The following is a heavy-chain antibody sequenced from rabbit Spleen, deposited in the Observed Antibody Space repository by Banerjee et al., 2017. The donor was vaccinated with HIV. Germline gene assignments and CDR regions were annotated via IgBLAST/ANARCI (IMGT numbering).Heavy chain of an antibody. Sequence: QEQLVESGGGLVQPEGSLTLTCKASGVSFSDRDVMCWVRQAPGKGLEWIACINASTGKPVYATWASGRFTISRTSSTTVTLRMTSLTAADRATYFCARDLVGVIGWNFYLWGPGTLVTVS. CDR2: INASTGKP. D-gene: IGHD1-1*01. V-gene: IGHV1S45*01. CDR3: ARDLVGVIGWNFYL. CDR1: GVSFSDRDV. J-gene: IGHJ4*01.